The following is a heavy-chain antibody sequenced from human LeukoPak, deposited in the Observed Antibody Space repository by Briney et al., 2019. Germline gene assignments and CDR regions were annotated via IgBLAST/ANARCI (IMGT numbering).Heavy chain of an antibody. Sequence: SQTLSLTCTVSGGPISSGDYYWSWIRQPPGKGLEWIGYIYYSGSTYYNPSLKSRVTISVDTSKNQFSLKLSSVTAADTAVYYCARGPSSWYYFDYWGQGTLVTVSS. V-gene: IGHV4-30-4*01. CDR2: IYYSGST. CDR3: ARGPSSWYYFDY. D-gene: IGHD6-19*01. CDR1: GGPISSGDYY. J-gene: IGHJ4*02.